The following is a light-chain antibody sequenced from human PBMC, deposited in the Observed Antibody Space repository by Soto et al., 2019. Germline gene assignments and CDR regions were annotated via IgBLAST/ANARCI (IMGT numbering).Light chain of an antibody. CDR2: GGS. Sequence: VLTQSPGTLSLSSGDRVTLXXRASQSVRSNHLSWYQQKPDQATGXLFYGGSSRAGVIPVRFSGSGCEADFTLTITRLEHEDFAVYYCQQYSSSRTFGQGTKVDIK. CDR1: QSVRSNH. V-gene: IGKV3-20*01. CDR3: QQYSSSRT. J-gene: IGKJ1*01.